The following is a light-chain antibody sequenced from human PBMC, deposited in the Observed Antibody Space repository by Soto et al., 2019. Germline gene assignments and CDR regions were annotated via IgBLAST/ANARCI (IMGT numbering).Light chain of an antibody. V-gene: IGKV3-15*01. Sequence: EIVMTQSPATLSVSPGGRATLSWGASQSISDTLAWYQQKPGQAPRLLIYGASTRAPGFPARVSGSGSGTDFTLTISSLQSEDFAVYYCQQYNNWPWTFGQGTKVDIK. J-gene: IGKJ1*01. CDR1: QSISDT. CDR3: QQYNNWPWT. CDR2: GAS.